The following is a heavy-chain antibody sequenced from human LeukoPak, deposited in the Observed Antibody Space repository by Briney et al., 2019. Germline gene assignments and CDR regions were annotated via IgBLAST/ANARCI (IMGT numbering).Heavy chain of an antibody. D-gene: IGHD2-15*01. CDR2: ISGSGGST. J-gene: IGHJ4*02. V-gene: IGHV3-23*01. CDR1: GFTFSSYA. Sequence: GGSLRLSCAASGFTFSSYAMNWVRQAPGEGLEWVSSISGSGGSTYFADSVKGRFTISRDNSKSTLYLQMNSLKAEDTAVYYCAKRSTRSWSSFDYWGQGTLVTVSS. CDR3: AKRSTRSWSSFDY.